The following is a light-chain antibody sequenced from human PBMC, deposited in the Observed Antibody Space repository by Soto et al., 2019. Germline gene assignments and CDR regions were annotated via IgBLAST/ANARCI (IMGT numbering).Light chain of an antibody. CDR3: NSYVGSNNYV. J-gene: IGLJ1*01. CDR1: ASDIGRYNY. Sequence: QSALTQPPSASGSPGQSVTISCIGTASDIGRYNYVSWYQHHPGKAPKLIIYEVTKRPSGVPDRFSGSKSGNTASLTVSGLQADVEADYYCNSYVGSNNYVFGTGTKLTVL. V-gene: IGLV2-8*01. CDR2: EVT.